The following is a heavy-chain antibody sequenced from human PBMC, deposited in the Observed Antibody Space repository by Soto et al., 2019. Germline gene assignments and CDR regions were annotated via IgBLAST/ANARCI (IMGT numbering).Heavy chain of an antibody. CDR3: ARMGPWGQWLVRLPFSDY. D-gene: IGHD6-19*01. J-gene: IGHJ4*02. Sequence: QLQLQESGPGLVKPSETLSLTCTVSGGSISSSSYYWGWIRQPPGKGLEWIGSIYYSGSTYYNPSLKSRVTISVDTSKNQFSLKLSSVTAADTAVYYCARMGPWGQWLVRLPFSDYWGQGTLVTVSS. V-gene: IGHV4-39*01. CDR2: IYYSGST. CDR1: GGSISSSSYY.